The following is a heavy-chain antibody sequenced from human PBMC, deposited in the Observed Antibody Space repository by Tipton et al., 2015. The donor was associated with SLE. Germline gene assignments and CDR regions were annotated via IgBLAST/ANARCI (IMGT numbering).Heavy chain of an antibody. CDR3: AREGGAGYSSGWFDY. D-gene: IGHD6-19*01. CDR1: GFTVSSNY. Sequence: SLRLSCAASGFTVSSNYMSWVRQAPGKGLEWVSVIYNGGTTYHADSVKGRFTISRDNSKNTLYLQMNSLRAEDTAVYYCAREGGAGYSSGWFDYWGQGTLDTVSS. J-gene: IGHJ5*01. CDR2: IYNGGTT. V-gene: IGHV3-66*02.